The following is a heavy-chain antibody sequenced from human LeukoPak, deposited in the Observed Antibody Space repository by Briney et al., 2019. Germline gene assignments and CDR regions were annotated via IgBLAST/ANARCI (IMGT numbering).Heavy chain of an antibody. V-gene: IGHV4-59*08. Sequence: PSETLSLTCTVSGGSISSYFWSWIRQPPGKGLEWIGYIYYSGSTNYNPSLKGRVTMSVDTSKNQFSLKLSSVTAADTAVYYCARIDRAVAGTIDYWGQGTLVTVSS. CDR2: IYYSGST. J-gene: IGHJ4*02. CDR1: GGSISSYF. D-gene: IGHD6-19*01. CDR3: ARIDRAVAGTIDY.